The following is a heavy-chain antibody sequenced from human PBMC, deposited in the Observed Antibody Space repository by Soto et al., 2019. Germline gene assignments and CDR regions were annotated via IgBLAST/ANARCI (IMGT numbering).Heavy chain of an antibody. CDR3: ARMSAAVSNAFDI. CDR2: SRNKAKKYTT. J-gene: IGHJ3*02. Sequence: GGSLRLSCAGSGFSISDHYMDWVRQAPGKGLEWVGRSRNKAKKYTTEYAASVKGRFTVSRDDSKNSLYLQMNSLKTEDTAVYYCARMSAAVSNAFDIWGQGTMVTVSS. D-gene: IGHD6-13*01. V-gene: IGHV3-72*01. CDR1: GFSISDHY.